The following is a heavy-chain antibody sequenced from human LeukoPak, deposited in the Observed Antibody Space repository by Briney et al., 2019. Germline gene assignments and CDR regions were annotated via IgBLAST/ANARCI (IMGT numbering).Heavy chain of an antibody. D-gene: IGHD3-22*01. J-gene: IGHJ4*02. CDR1: GGSISSYY. CDR2: IYYSGST. V-gene: IGHV4-59*04. CDR3: AAWHYYDSSGYPFY. Sequence: SETLSLTCTVSGGSISSYYWSWIRQPPGKGLEWIGYIYYSGSTYYNPSLKSRVTTPLDMSKNQFSLKLSSVTAADTAVYYCAAWHYYDSSGYPFYWGQGTLVTVSS.